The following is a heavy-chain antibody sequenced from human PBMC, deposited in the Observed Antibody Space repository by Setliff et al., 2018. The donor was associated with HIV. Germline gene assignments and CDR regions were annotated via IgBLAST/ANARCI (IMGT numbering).Heavy chain of an antibody. D-gene: IGHD7-27*01. J-gene: IGHJ4*02. V-gene: IGHV4-4*08. CDR1: GISINGYY. CDR2: FTSSGST. Sequence: PSETLSLTCSVSGISINGYYWSWIRQSPRTRLEWIGYFTSSGSTYYNPSLKSRVTISIDTSKNQVSLKLISVTAADTAVYYCASQLGIVSPFDYWGQGTLVTVSS. CDR3: ASQLGIVSPFDY.